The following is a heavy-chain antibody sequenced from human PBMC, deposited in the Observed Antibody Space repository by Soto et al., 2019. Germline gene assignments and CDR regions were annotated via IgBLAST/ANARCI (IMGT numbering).Heavy chain of an antibody. CDR1: GGSTSSGGYS. D-gene: IGHD5-18*01. V-gene: IGHV4-30-2*01. J-gene: IGHJ4*02. CDR3: ARGGLLPDY. Sequence: QLQLQESGSGLVKPSQTLSLTCAVSGGSTSSGGYSWSWLRLPPGKGLEWIGYLSHSGSTYYNPSLKSRVTIPVDTSKNPFSLRLRSVTAADKAAYYCARGGLLPDYWGQGTLVTVSS. CDR2: LSHSGST.